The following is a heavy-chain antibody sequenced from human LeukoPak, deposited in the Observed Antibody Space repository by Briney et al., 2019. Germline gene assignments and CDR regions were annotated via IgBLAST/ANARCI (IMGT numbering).Heavy chain of an antibody. Sequence: PGGSLRLSCAASGFTFSSYAMSWVRQAPGKGLEWVSAISGSGGSTYYADSVKGRFTISRDNSKNTLYLQMNSLRAEDTAVYYCAKEREYYDILTGYYRGENWFDPWGQGTLVTGSS. J-gene: IGHJ5*02. CDR2: ISGSGGST. CDR1: GFTFSSYA. D-gene: IGHD3-9*01. CDR3: AKEREYYDILTGYYRGENWFDP. V-gene: IGHV3-23*01.